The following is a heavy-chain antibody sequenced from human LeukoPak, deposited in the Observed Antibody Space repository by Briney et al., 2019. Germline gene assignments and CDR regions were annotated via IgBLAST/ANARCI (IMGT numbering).Heavy chain of an antibody. CDR3: ARGTYTMVRGVISVDNWFDP. D-gene: IGHD3-10*01. V-gene: IGHV4-34*01. CDR1: GGSFSGYY. CDR2: INHSGST. Sequence: SETLSLTCAVYGGSFSGYYWSWIRQPPGKGLEWIGEINHSGSTNYSPSLKSRVTISVDTSKNQFSLKLSSVTAADTAVYYCARGTYTMVRGVISVDNWFDPWGQGTLVTVSS. J-gene: IGHJ5*02.